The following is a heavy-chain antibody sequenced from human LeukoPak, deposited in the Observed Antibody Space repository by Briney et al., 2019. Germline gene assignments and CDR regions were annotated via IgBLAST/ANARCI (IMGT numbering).Heavy chain of an antibody. CDR1: GGSISSSSYY. CDR3: ARVRSGGGAFDI. Sequence: SETLSLTCTVSGGSISSSSYYWGWIRQPPGKGPEWIGSIYYSGSTYYNPSLKSRVTISLDTSKNQFSLKLSSVTAADAAVYYCARVRSGGGAFDIWGQGTMVTVSS. V-gene: IGHV4-39*07. D-gene: IGHD3-3*01. J-gene: IGHJ3*02. CDR2: IYYSGST.